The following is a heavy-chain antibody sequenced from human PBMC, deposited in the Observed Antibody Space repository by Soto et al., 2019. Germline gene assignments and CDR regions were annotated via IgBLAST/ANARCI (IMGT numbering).Heavy chain of an antibody. CDR3: AKDLTAGWLRGFDY. V-gene: IGHV3-48*01. D-gene: IGHD6-19*01. CDR2: INTVSSTI. J-gene: IGHJ4*02. Sequence: PGGSLRLSCTASGFTFSSHSMNWVRQAPGKGLEWVSYINTVSSTIYYADSVKGRFTISRDNAKNTLYLQMNSLRAEDTAVYYCAKDLTAGWLRGFDYWGQGPLVTVSS. CDR1: GFTFSSHS.